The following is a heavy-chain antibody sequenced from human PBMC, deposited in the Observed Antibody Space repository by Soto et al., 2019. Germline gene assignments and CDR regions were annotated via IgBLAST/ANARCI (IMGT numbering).Heavy chain of an antibody. CDR1: GFTFSNYW. Sequence: EVQVVESGGGLVQPGGSLRLSCAASGFTFSNYWMQWVRQAPGKGLVWVSRINSDGSSTSYADSVKGRFTISRDNAKNTLYLKMNSLRAEDTAVYYCARAVRSGSYPYYSYGMDVWGQGTTVTVSS. V-gene: IGHV3-74*01. D-gene: IGHD3-10*01. CDR3: ARAVRSGSYPYYSYGMDV. CDR2: INSDGSST. J-gene: IGHJ6*02.